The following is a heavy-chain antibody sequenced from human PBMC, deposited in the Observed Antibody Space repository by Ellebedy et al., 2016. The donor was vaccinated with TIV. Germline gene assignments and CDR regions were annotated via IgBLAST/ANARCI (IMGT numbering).Heavy chain of an antibody. Sequence: GESLKISXTASGFTFSTYWMNWVRQAPGKGLEWVANINLDGSERNHVDSVKGRFTISRDNSKYTLYLQMNNLRIEDTAVYYCAKGGAGDKNGWRFDYWGQGTLVIVSS. J-gene: IGHJ4*02. CDR1: GFTFSTYW. CDR3: AKGGAGDKNGWRFDY. V-gene: IGHV3-7*03. D-gene: IGHD6-19*01. CDR2: INLDGSER.